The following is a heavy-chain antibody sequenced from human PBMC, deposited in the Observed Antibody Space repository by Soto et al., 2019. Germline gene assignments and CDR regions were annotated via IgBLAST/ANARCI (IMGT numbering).Heavy chain of an antibody. J-gene: IGHJ4*02. Sequence: QVQLVESGGGVVQPGGSLRLSCAASGFTFNNYAVHWVRQAPGKGLEWVAIISYDGSNKYYADSVKGRFTISRDNSKNTLYLQMTSLRAEDTAVYYCASQLLTIGSFYYWGQGTLVTVSS. D-gene: IGHD2-2*01. V-gene: IGHV3-30-3*01. CDR2: ISYDGSNK. CDR1: GFTFNNYA. CDR3: ASQLLTIGSFYY.